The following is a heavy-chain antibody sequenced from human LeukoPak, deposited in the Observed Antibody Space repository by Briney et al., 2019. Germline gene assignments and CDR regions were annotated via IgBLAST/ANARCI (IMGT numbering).Heavy chain of an antibody. J-gene: IGHJ2*01. V-gene: IGHV3-66*02. CDR1: GFSVSSNY. D-gene: IGHD3-10*01. CDR3: ARGMELFLYWYFDL. CDR2: IYSAGST. Sequence: GGSLRLSCAASGFSVSSNYMSWVRQAPGKGLEGVSGIYSAGSTYYADSVKGRFTISRDNSKNPLYLQMNSLRAEDTAVYYCARGMELFLYWYFDLWGRGTLVTVSS.